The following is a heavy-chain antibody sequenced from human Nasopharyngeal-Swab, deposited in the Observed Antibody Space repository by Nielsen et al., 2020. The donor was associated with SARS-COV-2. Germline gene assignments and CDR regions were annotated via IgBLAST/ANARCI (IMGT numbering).Heavy chain of an antibody. J-gene: IGHJ4*02. D-gene: IGHD3-22*01. V-gene: IGHV4-34*01. CDR1: GFTLRDHY. Sequence: ESLKISCAASGFTLRDHYMDWIRQPPGKGLEWIGEINHSGSTNYNPSLKSRVTISVDTSKNQFSLKLSSVTAADTAVYYCARGGSYYYHDYWGQGTLVTVSS. CDR3: ARGGSYYYHDY. CDR2: INHSGST.